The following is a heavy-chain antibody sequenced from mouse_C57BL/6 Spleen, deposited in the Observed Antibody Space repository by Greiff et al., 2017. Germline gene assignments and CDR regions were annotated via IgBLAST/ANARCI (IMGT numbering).Heavy chain of an antibody. CDR3: ARRLPYEAMDY. CDR2: ISYDGSN. D-gene: IGHD2-12*01. J-gene: IGHJ4*01. V-gene: IGHV3-6*01. CDR1: GYSITSGYY. Sequence: DVKLQESGPGLVKPSQSLSLTCSVTGYSITSGYYWNWIRQFPGNKLEWMGYISYDGSNNYNPSLKNRISITRDTSKNQFFLKLNSVTTEDTATXYCARRLPYEAMDYWGQGTSVTVSS.